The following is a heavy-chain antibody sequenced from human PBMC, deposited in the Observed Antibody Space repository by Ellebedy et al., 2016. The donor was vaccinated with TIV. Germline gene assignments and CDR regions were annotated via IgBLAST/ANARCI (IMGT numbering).Heavy chain of an antibody. CDR2: INQDGSEK. V-gene: IGHV3-7*01. CDR1: GFTFSSYW. CDR3: ARIPHIAIVH. D-gene: IGHD2/OR15-2a*01. J-gene: IGHJ4*02. Sequence: GESLKISCAASGFTFSSYWMYWVRQAPGKGLEWVAYINQDGSEKYYVDSVKDRFTISRDNAKNSLYLQMSSLRVDDTAVYSCARIPHIAIVHWGQGTLVTVSS.